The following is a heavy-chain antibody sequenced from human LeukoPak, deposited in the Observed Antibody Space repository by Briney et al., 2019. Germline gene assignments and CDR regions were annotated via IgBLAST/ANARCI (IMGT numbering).Heavy chain of an antibody. Sequence: GGSLRLSCAASGFTFSSYLMSWVRQAPGKGLEWVSGISGSATNTYYADSVKGRFTISRDNSKNTLYLQMNSLRAEDTAVYYCAKGSVSGVPVAMPNNWFDPWGQGTLVTVSS. D-gene: IGHD2-2*01. CDR3: AKGSVSGVPVAMPNNWFDP. V-gene: IGHV3-23*01. CDR2: ISGSATNT. J-gene: IGHJ5*02. CDR1: GFTFSSYL.